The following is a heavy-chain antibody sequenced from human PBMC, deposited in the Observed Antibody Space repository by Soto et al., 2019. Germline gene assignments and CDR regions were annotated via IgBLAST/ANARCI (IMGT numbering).Heavy chain of an antibody. D-gene: IGHD2-2*01. CDR2: IYSGGST. CDR3: ARFVRSCSATTCSTRADV. CDR1: GGFVNSDTHS. Sequence: QVQLQESGPGLVKPSETLSLTCTVSGGFVNSDTHSWSWMRQTPGKRLEWLGFIYSGGSTKNPSLRSRVTMSVDTSKNQFSLQLRSVIVADTAVYHCARFVRSCSATTCSTRADVWGQGITVTVSS. V-gene: IGHV4-61*01. J-gene: IGHJ6*02.